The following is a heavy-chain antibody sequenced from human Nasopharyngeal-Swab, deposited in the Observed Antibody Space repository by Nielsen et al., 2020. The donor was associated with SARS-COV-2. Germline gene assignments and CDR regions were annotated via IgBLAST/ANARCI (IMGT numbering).Heavy chain of an antibody. CDR2: INAGNDNT. CDR3: ASSDPNYGDYAYY. V-gene: IGHV1-3*01. D-gene: IGHD4-17*01. CDR1: GYSFTSYA. Sequence: ASVKVSCRASGYSFTSYAMHWVRQAPGQRLEWMGWINAGNDNTRYSPKFQGRLTITRDTSASTAYMELSSLRSEDTAVYYCASSDPNYGDYAYYWDQGTLVTVSS. J-gene: IGHJ4*02.